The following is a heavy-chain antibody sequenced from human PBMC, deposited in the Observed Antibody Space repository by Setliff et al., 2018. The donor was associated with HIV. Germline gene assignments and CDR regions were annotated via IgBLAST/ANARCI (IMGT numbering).Heavy chain of an antibody. J-gene: IGHJ6*03. CDR2: IYSDGNT. CDR1: GFTFSTYE. V-gene: IGHV3-66*02. CDR3: VRNGNYYYYMDV. Sequence: PGGSLRLSCAASGFTFSTYEMNWVRQAPGKGLEWVSGIYSDGNTYYADSVKGQFTVSRDNSKNTLHLQMNSLRGEDTAVYYCVRNGNYYYYMDVWGKGTTVTVSS.